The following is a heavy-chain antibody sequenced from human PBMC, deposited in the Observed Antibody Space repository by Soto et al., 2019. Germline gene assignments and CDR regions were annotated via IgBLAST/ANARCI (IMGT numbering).Heavy chain of an antibody. Sequence: QVQLVQSGAEVKKPGSSVKVSCKASGGTFSSYAISWVRQAPGQGLEWMGGIIPIFGTTNYAQKFQGRVTITADESTSTAYMELSSLRSEDTAVYYCARDWDGGDGYNHAFDIWGQGTMVTVSS. CDR1: GGTFSSYA. CDR2: IIPIFGTT. D-gene: IGHD2-21*01. J-gene: IGHJ3*02. V-gene: IGHV1-69*01. CDR3: ARDWDGGDGYNHAFDI.